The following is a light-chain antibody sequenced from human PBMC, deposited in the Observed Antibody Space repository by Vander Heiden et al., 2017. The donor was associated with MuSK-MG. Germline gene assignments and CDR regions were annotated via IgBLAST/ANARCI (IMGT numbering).Light chain of an antibody. J-gene: IGKJ4*01. Sequence: IQMTQSPSPLSSSGGDRLTSTCQARKGIRNSVSWYQQKPGRAPKLLIYEASNLDQGVQSRFSGSGSGTYFSLNIASLEAEDFAVYYCLHDKFLPLTFGRGTQLDIK. CDR1: KGIRNS. CDR3: LHDKFLPLT. CDR2: EAS. V-gene: IGKV1-33*01.